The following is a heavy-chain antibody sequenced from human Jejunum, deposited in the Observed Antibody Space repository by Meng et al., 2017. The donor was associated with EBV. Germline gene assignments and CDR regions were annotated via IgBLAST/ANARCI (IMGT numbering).Heavy chain of an antibody. V-gene: IGHV4-39*01. J-gene: IGHJ4*02. CDR2: ICFSDYT. CDR3: AMGPDYAKSGY. Sequence: LQLTGSGPGLGKPSGTLPLTSTVPGGSISSSIYCWGWIRQPPGKGLEWIGSICFSDYTYHNPSLKSRVAISADTSKNQFSLSLTSVTAADTAVYYCAMGPDYAKSGYWGQGTLVTVSS. CDR1: GGSISSSIYC. D-gene: IGHD4-17*01.